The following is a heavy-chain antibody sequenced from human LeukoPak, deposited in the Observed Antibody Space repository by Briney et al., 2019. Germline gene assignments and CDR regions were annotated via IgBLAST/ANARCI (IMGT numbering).Heavy chain of an antibody. D-gene: IGHD6-13*01. V-gene: IGHV3-21*01. Sequence: PGGSLRLSCAASGFTFSRYSMNWDSQAPGKGLEWVSCISSRSSYIYYADSVKGRYTISRDNDKNPLYLQMNSLRAEDTAVYYCAGFSAAGAVWGQGTLVTVSS. J-gene: IGHJ4*02. CDR1: GFTFSRYS. CDR2: ISSRSSYI. CDR3: AGFSAAGAV.